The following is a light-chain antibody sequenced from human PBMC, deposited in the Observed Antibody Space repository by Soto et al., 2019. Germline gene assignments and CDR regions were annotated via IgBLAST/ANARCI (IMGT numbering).Light chain of an antibody. CDR1: ETISTY. J-gene: IGKJ1*01. V-gene: IGKV1-39*01. CDR3: QQSFSTRWT. Sequence: DIQMTQSPSSLSAAVGDRVTITCRASETISTYLNWYQEKPGKAPKLLIYGASRLESGLPSRFSGSGSGTDFTLTISSLQPEDFATYYCQQSFSTRWTFGQGTKVEIK. CDR2: GAS.